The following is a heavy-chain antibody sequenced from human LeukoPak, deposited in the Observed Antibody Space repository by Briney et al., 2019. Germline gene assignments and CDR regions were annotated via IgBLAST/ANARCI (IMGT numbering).Heavy chain of an antibody. J-gene: IGHJ3*02. CDR1: GFTFITYA. CDR3: ARVRYYDSSVLPDAFDI. Sequence: GGSLRLSCEASGFTFITYAMSWVRQAPGKGLQWVSGISGTDSGTYYTDSVKGRFTISRDNSKNTVYLQIDSLRAEDTAVYYCARVRYYDSSVLPDAFDIWGQGTMLAVSS. D-gene: IGHD3-22*01. CDR2: ISGTDSGT. V-gene: IGHV3-23*01.